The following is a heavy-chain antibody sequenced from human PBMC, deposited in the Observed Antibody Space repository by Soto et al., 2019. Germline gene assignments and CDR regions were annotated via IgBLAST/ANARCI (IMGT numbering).Heavy chain of an antibody. V-gene: IGHV3-33*03. CDR3: ARTRGSFNTYYRMDV. Sequence: GSLRLSCAASGFKFSTYGMHWVRQAPGKGLQWMAGTWYDGSEVWYSDSLKGRVTISKDNVKNTLYLQFTSLRADDTAVYYCARTRGSFNTYYRMDVWGPGTTVTVSS. J-gene: IGHJ6*02. D-gene: IGHD2-2*01. CDR1: GFKFSTYG. CDR2: TWYDGSEV.